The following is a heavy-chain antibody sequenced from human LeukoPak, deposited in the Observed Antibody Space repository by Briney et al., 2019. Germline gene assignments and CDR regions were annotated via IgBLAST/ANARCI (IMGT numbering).Heavy chain of an antibody. D-gene: IGHD3-9*01. Sequence: PLASVKVSRKASGYTFTSYAMNWVRQAPGQGLEWMGWINTNTGNPTYAQGFTGRFVFSLDTSVSTAYLQISSLKAEDTAVYYCAREGLRNFDWLSKSHFDYWGQGTLVTVSS. CDR1: GYTFTSYA. CDR3: AREGLRNFDWLSKSHFDY. J-gene: IGHJ4*02. V-gene: IGHV7-4-1*02. CDR2: INTNTGNP.